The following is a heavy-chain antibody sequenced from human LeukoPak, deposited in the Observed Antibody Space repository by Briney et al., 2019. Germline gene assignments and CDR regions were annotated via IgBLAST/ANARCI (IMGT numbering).Heavy chain of an antibody. V-gene: IGHV3-20*04. CDR1: GFTFDDYG. D-gene: IGHD4-17*01. Sequence: PGGSLRLSCAASGFTFDDYGMSWVRQAPGKGLEWVSGINWNGGSTGYADSVKGRFTISRDNAKNSLYLQMNSLRAEDTALYYCARDRAYGDTTFGYFDYWGQGTLVTVSS. CDR3: ARDRAYGDTTFGYFDY. J-gene: IGHJ4*02. CDR2: INWNGGST.